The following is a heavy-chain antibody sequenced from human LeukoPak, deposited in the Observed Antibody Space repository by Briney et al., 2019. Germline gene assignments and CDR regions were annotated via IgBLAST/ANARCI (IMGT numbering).Heavy chain of an antibody. Sequence: KPSETLSLTCTVSGGSISSYYWSWIRQPPGKGLEWVGYIYYSGRTNYNPSLTSRVTISLDTSKNQFSLKLSSVTAADTAVHYCARRRGDFWSDYYAFDYWGQGTLVTISS. CDR2: IYYSGRT. CDR1: GGSISSYY. D-gene: IGHD3-3*01. CDR3: ARRRGDFWSDYYAFDY. J-gene: IGHJ4*02. V-gene: IGHV4-59*08.